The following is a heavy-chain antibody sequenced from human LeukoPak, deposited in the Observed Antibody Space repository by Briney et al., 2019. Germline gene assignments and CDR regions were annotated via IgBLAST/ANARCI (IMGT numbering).Heavy chain of an antibody. Sequence: TGGSLRLSCAASGFTFDDYAIYWVRQGPGKGLEWVSLISGDGGSIYYADSVKGRFTISRDNSKNSLYLQMNSLRTEDTALYYCAKEDYSSSWYALDYWGQGTQVTVSS. J-gene: IGHJ4*02. V-gene: IGHV3-43*02. CDR3: AKEDYSSSWYALDY. D-gene: IGHD6-13*01. CDR1: GFTFDDYA. CDR2: ISGDGGSI.